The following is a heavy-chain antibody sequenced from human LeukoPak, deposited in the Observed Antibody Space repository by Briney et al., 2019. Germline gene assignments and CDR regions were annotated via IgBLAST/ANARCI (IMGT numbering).Heavy chain of an antibody. CDR1: GGSFSGYY. CDR3: ARAGSGYSFDI. CDR2: INHSGST. Sequence: SETLSLTCAVYGGSFSGYYWSWIRQPPEKGLEWIGEINHSGSTDYNPSLKSRVTMSVDTSKNQFSLKLSSVTAADTAVYYCARAGSGYSFDIWGQGTMVTVSS. V-gene: IGHV4-34*01. D-gene: IGHD3-22*01. J-gene: IGHJ3*02.